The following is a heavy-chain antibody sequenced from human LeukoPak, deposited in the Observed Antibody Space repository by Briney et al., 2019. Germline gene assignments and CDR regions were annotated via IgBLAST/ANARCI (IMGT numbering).Heavy chain of an antibody. J-gene: IGHJ3*02. V-gene: IGHV4-59*01. CDR2: IYYSGST. CDR1: GGSISSYY. D-gene: IGHD2-15*01. CDR3: ASLCSGGSCWDDAFDI. Sequence: SETLSLTCTASGGSISSYYWSWIRQPPGKGLEWIGYIYYSGSTNYNPSLKSRVTISVDTSKNQFSLKLSSVTAADTAVYYCASLCSGGSCWDDAFDIWGQGTMVTVSS.